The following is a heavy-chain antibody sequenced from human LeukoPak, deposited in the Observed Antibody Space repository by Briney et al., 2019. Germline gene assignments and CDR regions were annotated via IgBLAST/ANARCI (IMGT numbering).Heavy chain of an antibody. J-gene: IGHJ5*02. D-gene: IGHD3-22*01. CDR1: GGSISSYY. V-gene: IGHV4-59*08. Sequence: PSETLSLTCTVSGGSISSYYWSWIRQPPGKGLEWIGYIYYSGSTNYNPSLKSRVTISVDTSKYQFSLKLSSVTAADTAVYYCARSDDSSGYRWLGTTYWFDPWGQGTLVTVSS. CDR2: IYYSGST. CDR3: ARSDDSSGYRWLGTTYWFDP.